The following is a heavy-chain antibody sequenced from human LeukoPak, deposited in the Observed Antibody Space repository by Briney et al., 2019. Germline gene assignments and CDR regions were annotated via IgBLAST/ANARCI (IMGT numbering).Heavy chain of an antibody. CDR2: IWYDGSNK. Sequence: PGGSLRLSCAASGFTFSSYGMHWVRQAPGQGLEWVAVIWYDGSNKYHADSVQGRFTISRDNSKNMVYLQMNSLRDEDTAVYYCARDPGGIHSYWGQGTLVTVSS. V-gene: IGHV3-33*01. CDR3: ARDPGGIHSY. CDR1: GFTFSSYG. J-gene: IGHJ4*02. D-gene: IGHD1-26*01.